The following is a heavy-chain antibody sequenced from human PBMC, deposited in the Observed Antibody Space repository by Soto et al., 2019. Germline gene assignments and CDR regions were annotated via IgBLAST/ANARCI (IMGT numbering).Heavy chain of an antibody. D-gene: IGHD5-18*01. J-gene: IGHJ4*02. CDR2: IYSGGSA. V-gene: IGHV3-66*01. CDR3: ARYGYRYGGGYVDY. CDR1: GFTVSSNY. Sequence: EVQLVESGGGLVQPGGSLRLSCAASGFTVSSNYMSWVRQAPGKGLEWVSVIYSGGSAYYADSVKGRFTISRDNAKITLYLQMNSLRAEETAVCYCARYGYRYGGGYVDYGGEGTVVTVSS.